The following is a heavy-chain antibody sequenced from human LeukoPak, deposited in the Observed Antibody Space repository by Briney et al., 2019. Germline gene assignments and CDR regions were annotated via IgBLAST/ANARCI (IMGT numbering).Heavy chain of an antibody. CDR3: ARGGYSYGYLSY. J-gene: IGHJ4*02. CDR1: GFTVSSNY. D-gene: IGHD5-18*01. Sequence: GGSLRLSCAASGFTVSSNYMSWVRQAPGKGLEWVSVIYRGGSTYYADSVKGRFTISRDSSKNTLYLQMNSLRAEDTALYYCARGGYSYGYLSYWGQGTLVTVSS. CDR2: IYRGGST. V-gene: IGHV3-53*01.